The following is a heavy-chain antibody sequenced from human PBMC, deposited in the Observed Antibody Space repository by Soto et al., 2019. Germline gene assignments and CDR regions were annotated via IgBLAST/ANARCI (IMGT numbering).Heavy chain of an antibody. J-gene: IGHJ6*02. D-gene: IGHD4-17*01. CDR3: ARVTVTTWGGGGMDV. CDR2: INSDGSST. Sequence: PGGSLRLSCAASGFTFSSYWMHWVRQAPGTGLVWVSRINSDGSSTSYADSVKGRFTISRDNAKNTLYLQMNSLRAEDTAVYYCARVTVTTWGGGGMDVWGQGTTVTVSS. V-gene: IGHV3-74*01. CDR1: GFTFSSYW.